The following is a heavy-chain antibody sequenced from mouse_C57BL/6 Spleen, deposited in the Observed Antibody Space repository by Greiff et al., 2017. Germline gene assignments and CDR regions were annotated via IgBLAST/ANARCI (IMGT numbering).Heavy chain of an antibody. V-gene: IGHV1-50*01. D-gene: IGHD6-2*01. J-gene: IGHJ2*01. CDR2: IDPSDSYT. CDR3: ARRSPLPYYFDY. Sequence: QVQLQQPGAELVKPGASVKLSCKASGYTFTSYWMQWVKPRPGQGLEWIGEIDPSDSYTNYNQKFKGKATLTVDTSSSTAYMQLSSLTSEDSAVYYCARRSPLPYYFDYWGQGTTLTVSS. CDR1: GYTFTSYW.